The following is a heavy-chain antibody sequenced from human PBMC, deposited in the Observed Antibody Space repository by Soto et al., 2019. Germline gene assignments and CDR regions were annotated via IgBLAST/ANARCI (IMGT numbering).Heavy chain of an antibody. D-gene: IGHD2-2*02. Sequence: GGSLTLSCAASGFTFSYYSMNWVRQAPGKGLEWISYISTSSSMIKYAASVKGRFTISRDNARNSLYLHMNSLRAEDTAVYYCARLYTTDNSWGQGTLVTVSS. CDR2: ISTSSSMI. CDR3: ARLYTTDNS. V-gene: IGHV3-48*04. J-gene: IGHJ4*02. CDR1: GFTFSYYS.